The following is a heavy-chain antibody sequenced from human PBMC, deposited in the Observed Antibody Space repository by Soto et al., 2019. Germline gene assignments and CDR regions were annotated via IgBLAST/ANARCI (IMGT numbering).Heavy chain of an antibody. CDR1: GFTVSSNY. CDR3: ARDEGRKAFDI. CDR2: IYSGGGGRT. Sequence: EVQLVESGGGLIQPGGSLRLSCAASGFTVSSNYMSWVRQAPGKGLEWVSVIYSGGGGRTYYADSVKGRFTISRDNCKNPTDLQMNSLRAEETAVYYCARDEGRKAFDIWGQGTMVTVSS. V-gene: IGHV3-53*01. J-gene: IGHJ3*02.